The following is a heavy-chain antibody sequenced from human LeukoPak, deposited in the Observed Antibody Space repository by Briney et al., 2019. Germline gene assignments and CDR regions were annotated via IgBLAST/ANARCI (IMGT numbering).Heavy chain of an antibody. CDR3: ARGRAVVATRLDY. J-gene: IGHJ4*02. Sequence: PSETLSLTCAVYGGSFSGYYWSWIRRPPGKGLEWIGEINHSGSTNSNPSLKSRVPISVDTSKNKFSLKLSSVTAADTAVYYCARGRAVVATRLDYWGQGTLVTVSS. V-gene: IGHV4-34*01. CDR2: INHSGST. D-gene: IGHD5-12*01. CDR1: GGSFSGYY.